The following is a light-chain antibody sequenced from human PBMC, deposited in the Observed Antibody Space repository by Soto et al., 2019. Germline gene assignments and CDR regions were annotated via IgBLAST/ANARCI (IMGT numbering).Light chain of an antibody. Sequence: IVTTESQDTLSVYHWQGAALSSAASQSVTSNLVWYQQKPGQAPRLLIYGASTRATGIPARFSGSGSGTEFTLTISSLEPEDFAVYYCQQRSNWPLTFCGGTTVHIK. V-gene: IGKV3-15*01. CDR2: GAS. J-gene: IGKJ4*01. CDR1: QSVTSN. CDR3: QQRSNWPLT.